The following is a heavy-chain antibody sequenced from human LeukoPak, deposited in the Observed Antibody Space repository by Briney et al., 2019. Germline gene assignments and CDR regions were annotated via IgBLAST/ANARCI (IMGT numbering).Heavy chain of an antibody. CDR2: IYPHDSVT. D-gene: IGHD2-8*01. Sequence: GESLKISCKGSGYSFANSWIGWVRQMPAKGLEWMVVIYPHDSVTRYIPSFEGQIIISVDKSISTAYLQWSSLKASDTAVYYCARHGHCTNGVCYSNYYYHMDVWGKGTTVTVSS. J-gene: IGHJ6*03. CDR1: GYSFANSW. V-gene: IGHV5-51*01. CDR3: ARHGHCTNGVCYSNYYYHMDV.